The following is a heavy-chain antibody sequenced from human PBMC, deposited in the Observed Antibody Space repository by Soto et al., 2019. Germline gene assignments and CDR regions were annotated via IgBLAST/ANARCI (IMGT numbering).Heavy chain of an antibody. J-gene: IGHJ6*02. V-gene: IGHV1-69*06. D-gene: IGHD3-10*01. CDR2: IIPIFGTA. Sequence: SVKVSCKASGGTFSSYAISWVRQAPGQGLEWMGGIIPIFGTANYAQKFQGRVTITADKSTSTAYMELSSLRSEDTAVYYCARPRITMVRGVRYYYYYGMDVWGQGTTVTVSS. CDR3: ARPRITMVRGVRYYYYYGMDV. CDR1: GGTFSSYA.